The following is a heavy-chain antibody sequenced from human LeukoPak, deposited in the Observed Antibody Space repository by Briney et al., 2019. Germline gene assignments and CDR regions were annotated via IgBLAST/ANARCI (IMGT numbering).Heavy chain of an antibody. CDR1: GFTFSSYS. CDR2: INWNGGST. Sequence: PGGSLRLSCAASGFTFSSYSMSWVRQAPGKGLEWVSGINWNGGSTGYADSVKGRFTISRDNAKNSLYLQMNSLRAEDTALYYCARDRWRVGIAAAGTSPNWFDPWGQGTLVTVSS. V-gene: IGHV3-20*04. D-gene: IGHD6-13*01. J-gene: IGHJ5*02. CDR3: ARDRWRVGIAAAGTSPNWFDP.